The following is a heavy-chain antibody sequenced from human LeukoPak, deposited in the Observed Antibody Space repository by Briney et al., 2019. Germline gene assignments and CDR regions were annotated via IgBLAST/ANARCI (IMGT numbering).Heavy chain of an antibody. J-gene: IGHJ4*02. D-gene: IGHD2-15*01. CDR1: GYTFTSYG. V-gene: IGHV1-18*01. CDR3: ARDPGYCSGGSCPMDY. Sequence: ASVKVSCKASGYTFTSYGISWVRQAPGQGLEWMGWISAYNGNTNYAQKLQGRVTMTTDTSTSTAYMELRSLRSDDTAVYYCARDPGYCSGGSCPMDYWGQGTLVTVSS. CDR2: ISAYNGNT.